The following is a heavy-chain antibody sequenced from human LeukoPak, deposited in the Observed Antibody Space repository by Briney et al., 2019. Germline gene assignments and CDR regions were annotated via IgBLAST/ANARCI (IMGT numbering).Heavy chain of an antibody. CDR1: GGSFSGYY. D-gene: IGHD5-24*01. J-gene: IGHJ4*02. Sequence: SETLSLTCAVYGGSFSGYYWSWIRQPPGKGLEWIGEINHSGSTNYNPSLKGRVTISVDTSKNQFSLKLSSVTAADTAVYYCARGITRDGYPNDYWGQGTLVTVSS. CDR3: ARGITRDGYPNDY. CDR2: INHSGST. V-gene: IGHV4-34*01.